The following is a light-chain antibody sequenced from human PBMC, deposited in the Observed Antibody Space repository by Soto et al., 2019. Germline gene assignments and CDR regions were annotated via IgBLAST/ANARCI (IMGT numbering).Light chain of an antibody. Sequence: QSMLTQSPSVSAAPGQKVTISCSGSSSNIGNNYVSWYQQLPGTAPKLLISDDNKRPSGIPDRFSGSKSGTSATLGITGLQTGDEADYFCGAWDSSLSTGMFGGGTKLTVL. J-gene: IGLJ3*02. CDR2: DDN. CDR1: SSNIGNNY. V-gene: IGLV1-51*01. CDR3: GAWDSSLSTGM.